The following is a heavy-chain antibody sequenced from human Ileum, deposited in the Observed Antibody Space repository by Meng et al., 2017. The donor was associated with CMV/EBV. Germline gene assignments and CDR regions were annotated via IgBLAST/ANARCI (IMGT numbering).Heavy chain of an antibody. Sequence: LQRQEPGPGLVKPSETLSLTCPASGGSISSSSYYWGWIRQPPGKGLEWIGSIYYSGSTYYNPSLKSRVTISVDTSKNQFSLKLSSVTAADTAVYYCARVGAMVRGPHFDYWGQGTLVTVSS. D-gene: IGHD3-10*01. CDR1: GGSISSSSYY. J-gene: IGHJ4*02. CDR2: IYYSGST. V-gene: IGHV4-39*07. CDR3: ARVGAMVRGPHFDY.